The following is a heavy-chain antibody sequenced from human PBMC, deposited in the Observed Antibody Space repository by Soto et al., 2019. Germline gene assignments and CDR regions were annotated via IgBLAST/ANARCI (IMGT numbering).Heavy chain of an antibody. CDR2: IDWDDDK. D-gene: IGHD6-13*01. V-gene: IGHV2-70*01. CDR3: ARNIAAADTGLTWFDP. J-gene: IGHJ5*02. Sequence: SGPTLVNPTQTLTLTCTFSGFSLSTNGICVSWIRQPPGKALEWLALIDWDDDKYYSTSLKTRLTISKDTSKNQVVLTMSNMDPVDTATYYCARNIAAADTGLTWFDPWGQGTLVTVSS. CDR1: GFSLSTNGIC.